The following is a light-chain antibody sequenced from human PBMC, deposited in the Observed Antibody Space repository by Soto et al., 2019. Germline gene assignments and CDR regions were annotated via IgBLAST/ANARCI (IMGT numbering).Light chain of an antibody. CDR1: QTIIRY. V-gene: IGKV1-39*01. CDR2: AAS. Sequence: DIQMTQSPSSLSASVGDRVSITCRASQTIIRYLSWYQQKPGKAPKLLISAASSLQSGVSSRFNGSRSGTDFTLTISSLQSDDFATYFCQQSYNTPITFGQGTRLEIK. CDR3: QQSYNTPIT. J-gene: IGKJ5*01.